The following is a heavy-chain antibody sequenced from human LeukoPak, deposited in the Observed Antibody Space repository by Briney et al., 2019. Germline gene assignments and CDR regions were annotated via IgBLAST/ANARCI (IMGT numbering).Heavy chain of an antibody. CDR2: FDPEDGET. CDR1: GYTLTELS. D-gene: IGHD5-18*01. V-gene: IGHV1-24*01. Sequence: GASVKVSCKVSGYTLTELSMHWVRQAPGKGLEWMGGFDPEDGETIYAQKFQGRVTMTEDTSTDTAYMELSSLRSEDTAVYYCATDQMYRVQLWRHFDYWGQGTLVTVSS. CDR3: ATDQMYRVQLWRHFDY. J-gene: IGHJ4*02.